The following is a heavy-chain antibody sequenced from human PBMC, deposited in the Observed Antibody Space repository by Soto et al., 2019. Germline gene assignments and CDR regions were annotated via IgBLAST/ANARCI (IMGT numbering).Heavy chain of an antibody. V-gene: IGHV3-30*18. CDR3: AKGRTTYWFDP. D-gene: IGHD1-1*01. J-gene: IGHJ5*02. Sequence: QVQLVESGGGVVQPGRSLRLSCAASGFTFSSYGMHWVRQAPGKGLEWVAVISYDGSNKYYADSVKGRFTISRDNSKNPLYLQMNSLRAADTAVYYCAKGRTTYWFDPWGQGTLVTVSS. CDR2: ISYDGSNK. CDR1: GFTFSSYG.